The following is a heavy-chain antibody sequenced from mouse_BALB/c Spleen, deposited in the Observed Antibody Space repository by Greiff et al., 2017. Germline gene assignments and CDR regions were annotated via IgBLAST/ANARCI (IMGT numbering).Heavy chain of an antibody. CDR2: ISYSGST. Sequence: EVKLVESGPGLVKPSQSLSLTCTVTGYSITSDYAWNWIRQFPGNKLEWMGYISYSGSTSYNPSLKSRISITRDTSKNQFFLQLNSVTTEDTATYYCARYYDGYLYYAMDYWGQGTSVTVSS. J-gene: IGHJ4*01. CDR1: GYSITSDYA. D-gene: IGHD2-3*01. CDR3: ARYYDGYLYYAMDY. V-gene: IGHV3-2*02.